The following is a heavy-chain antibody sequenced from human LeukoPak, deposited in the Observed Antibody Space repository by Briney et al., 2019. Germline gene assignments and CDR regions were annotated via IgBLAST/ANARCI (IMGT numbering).Heavy chain of an antibody. V-gene: IGHV3-23*01. D-gene: IGHD3-10*01. J-gene: IGHJ4*02. CDR1: GFTFSSYA. CDR3: AKSGMGGSGSYSPDY. Sequence: GGSLRLSCAASGFTFSSYAMSGVRQAPGKGLEWVSAISGSGGSTYYADSVKGRFTISRDNSKNTLYLQMNSLRAEDTAVYYCAKSGMGGSGSYSPDYWGQGTLVTVSS. CDR2: ISGSGGST.